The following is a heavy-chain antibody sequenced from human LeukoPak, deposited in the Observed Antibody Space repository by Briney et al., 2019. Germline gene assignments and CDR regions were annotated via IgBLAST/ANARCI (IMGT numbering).Heavy chain of an antibody. CDR3: ATESYSGSYLYAFDI. Sequence: ASVKVSCKVSGYTLTELSMHWVRQAPGKGLEWMGGFDTEDGETIYAQKFQGRVTMTEDTSTDTAYMELSSLRSEDTAVYYCATESYSGSYLYAFDIWGQGTMVTVSS. CDR2: FDTEDGET. CDR1: GYTLTELS. J-gene: IGHJ3*02. D-gene: IGHD1-26*01. V-gene: IGHV1-24*01.